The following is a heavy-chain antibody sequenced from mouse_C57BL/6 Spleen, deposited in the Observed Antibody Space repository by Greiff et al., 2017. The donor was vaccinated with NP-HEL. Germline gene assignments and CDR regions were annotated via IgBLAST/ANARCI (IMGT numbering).Heavy chain of an antibody. CDR1: GYTFTSYW. V-gene: IGHV1-55*01. D-gene: IGHD1-1*01. CDR2: IYPGSGST. J-gene: IGHJ4*01. CDR3: ARILRGYAMDY. Sequence: VQLQQSGAELVKPGASVKMSCKASGYTFTSYWITWVKQRPGQGLEWIGDIYPGSGSTNYNEKFKSKATLTVDTSSSTAYMQLSSLTSEDSAVYYCARILRGYAMDYWGQGTSVTVSS.